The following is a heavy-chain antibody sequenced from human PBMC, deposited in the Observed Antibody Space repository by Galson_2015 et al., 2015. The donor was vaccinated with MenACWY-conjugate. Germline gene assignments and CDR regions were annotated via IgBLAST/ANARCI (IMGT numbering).Heavy chain of an antibody. CDR1: GVTFSHFW. CDR3: ARDVGCSGGSCYPRKYYFDS. J-gene: IGHJ4*02. Sequence: SLRLCCAGSGVTFSHFWMSWVHQAPGKGLEWVANIKQDESEEYYVDSVKGRFTISRDNAKNSLFPQMNSLRAEDTALYYCARDVGCSGGSCYPRKYYFDSWGQGTLVTVSS. D-gene: IGHD2-15*01. V-gene: IGHV3-7*03. CDR2: IKQDESEE.